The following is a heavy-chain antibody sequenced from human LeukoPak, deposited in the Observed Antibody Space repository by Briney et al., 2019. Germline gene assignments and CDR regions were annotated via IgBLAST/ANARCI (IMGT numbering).Heavy chain of an antibody. D-gene: IGHD4-17*01. CDR1: GGSISYYY. Sequence: SGTLSLPCTVSGGSISYYYWSWIRQSPGKGLEWIGYIYYSGTTNYNPSLKRRVTISVDTSKNQFSLQLKSVTAADTAVYYCAREEPQTTVPEGMDVWGQGTTVTVSS. CDR3: AREEPQTTVPEGMDV. J-gene: IGHJ6*02. CDR2: IYYSGTT. V-gene: IGHV4-59*01.